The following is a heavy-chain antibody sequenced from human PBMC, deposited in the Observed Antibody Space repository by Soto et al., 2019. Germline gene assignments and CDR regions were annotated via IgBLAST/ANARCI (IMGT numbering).Heavy chain of an antibody. V-gene: IGHV3-74*01. CDR3: TGECGGGGGY. CDR1: GFTFSTYW. D-gene: IGHD3-16*01. CDR2: INEDGSTI. Sequence: EVQLVESGGGLVQPGGSLRLSCAASGFTFSTYWMHWVRQAPGKGLVWVSRINEDGSTINYADSVKGRFTISRDNAKKLLSREVTSLRGASMVVYFSTGECGGGGGYWGQGTLVNVSS. J-gene: IGHJ4*02.